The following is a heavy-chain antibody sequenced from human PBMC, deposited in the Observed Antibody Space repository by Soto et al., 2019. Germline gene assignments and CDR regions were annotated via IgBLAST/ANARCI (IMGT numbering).Heavy chain of an antibody. CDR3: ARTPGFYGDYYFDY. CDR2: IDWDDNK. CDR1: GFSLSTSGMC. Sequence: SGPTLVNPTQTLTLTCTFSGFSLSTSGMCVSWIRQPPGKALEWLALIDWDDNKYYSTSLRTRLTISKDTSKNQVVLTMTNMDPVDTATYYCARTPGFYGDYYFDYWGQGILVTVSS. V-gene: IGHV2-70*01. D-gene: IGHD4-17*01. J-gene: IGHJ4*02.